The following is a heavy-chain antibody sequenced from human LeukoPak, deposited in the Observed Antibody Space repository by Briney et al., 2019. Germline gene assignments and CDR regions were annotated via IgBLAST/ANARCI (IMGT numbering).Heavy chain of an antibody. Sequence: GGSLRLSCAASGFTFSGYAMSWVRQAPGKGLEWVSAISGSGTYYADSVKGRFSISRDNSKNTLYLQMNSLRAEDTAVYYCAKKSPDSSGNPAYDWGQGTLVTASS. CDR1: GFTFSGYA. V-gene: IGHV3-23*01. D-gene: IGHD4-23*01. CDR2: ISGSGT. J-gene: IGHJ4*02. CDR3: AKKSPDSSGNPAYD.